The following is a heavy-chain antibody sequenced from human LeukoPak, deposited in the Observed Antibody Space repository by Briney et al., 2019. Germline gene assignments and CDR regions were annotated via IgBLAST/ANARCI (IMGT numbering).Heavy chain of an antibody. J-gene: IGHJ6*02. CDR3: ARTYYYGSGSYFNGMDV. CDR2: ISWNSGSI. CDR1: GFTFDDYA. V-gene: IGHV3-9*01. D-gene: IGHD3-10*01. Sequence: GGSLRLSCAASGFTFDDYAMHWVRQAPGKGLEWVSGISWNSGSIGYADSVKGRFTISRDNAKNSLYLQMNSLRAEDTALYHCARTYYYGSGSYFNGMDVWGQGTTVTVSS.